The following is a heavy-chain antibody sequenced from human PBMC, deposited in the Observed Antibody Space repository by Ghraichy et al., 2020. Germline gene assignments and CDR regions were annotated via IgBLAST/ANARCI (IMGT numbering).Heavy chain of an antibody. CDR1: GGIFTTYT. CDR2: IVPVLDIA. V-gene: IGHV1-69*04. Sequence: SVKVSCKPSGGIFTTYTISWVRQAPGQRLEWMGRIVPVLDIATYAQTFQGRVTITADKSTTTVYMELSSLKSEDTAVYYCARDVGLPGSYHFDSWGPGTLVTVSS. J-gene: IGHJ4*02. CDR3: ARDVGLPGSYHFDS. D-gene: IGHD3/OR15-3a*01.